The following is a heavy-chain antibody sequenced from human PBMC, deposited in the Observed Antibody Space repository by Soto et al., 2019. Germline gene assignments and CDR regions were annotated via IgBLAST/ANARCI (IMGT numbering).Heavy chain of an antibody. Sequence: RASVKVSCKASGCTFSSYAMNWVRQAPGQRLEWMGDIIPIIGTTKYAQKFQGTVTIITDKSTSTAYMDLSSLRSEDTAVYYCAIDRGYSGYTYYYCGMDVWGQGTMVTVSS. CDR1: GCTFSSYA. V-gene: IGHV1-69*05. CDR3: AIDRGYSGYTYYYCGMDV. J-gene: IGHJ6*02. CDR2: IIPIIGTT. D-gene: IGHD5-12*01.